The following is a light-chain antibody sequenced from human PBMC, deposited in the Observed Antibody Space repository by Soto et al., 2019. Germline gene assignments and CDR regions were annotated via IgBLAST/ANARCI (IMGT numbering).Light chain of an antibody. V-gene: IGKV3-20*01. J-gene: IGKJ5*01. CDR3: QQYGSSPQIT. CDR2: GAS. Sequence: EIVLMQSPGTLSLSQGERATLSCRASQSVSSSYLAWYQQKPGQAPRLIIYGASSRATGIPDRFSGSGSGTDFTLTISRLEPEDFAVYYCQQYGSSPQITFGQGTRLEIK. CDR1: QSVSSSY.